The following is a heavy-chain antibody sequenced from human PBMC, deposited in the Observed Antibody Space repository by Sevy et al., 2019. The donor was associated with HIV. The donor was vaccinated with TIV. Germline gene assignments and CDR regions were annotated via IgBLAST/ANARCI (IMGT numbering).Heavy chain of an antibody. J-gene: IGHJ4*02. CDR2: IYSGGST. CDR1: EFSVTDNY. CDR3: AKGGRSYGDSYFDH. D-gene: IGHD5-18*01. V-gene: IGHV3-66*01. Sequence: GGSLRLSCAASEFSVTDNYMSWVRQAPGKGLEWVSTIYSGGSTFYADSVKGRFTISRDNSKNTLYLHMNSLRAEDTAVYYCAKGGRSYGDSYFDHWGQGTLVTVSS.